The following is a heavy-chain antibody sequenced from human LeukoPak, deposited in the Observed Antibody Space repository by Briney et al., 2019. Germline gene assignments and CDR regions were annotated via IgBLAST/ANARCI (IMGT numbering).Heavy chain of an antibody. CDR1: GGSISSYY. V-gene: IGHV4-59*12. D-gene: IGHD5-24*01. J-gene: IGHJ4*02. CDR3: ARDSSLGDGYSF. CDR2: IYYSGST. Sequence: SETLSLTCTVSGGSISSYYWSWIRQPPGKGLEWIGYIYYSGSTNYNPSLKSRVTISVDTSKNQFSLKLSSVTAADTAVYYCARDSSLGDGYSFWGQGTLVTVSS.